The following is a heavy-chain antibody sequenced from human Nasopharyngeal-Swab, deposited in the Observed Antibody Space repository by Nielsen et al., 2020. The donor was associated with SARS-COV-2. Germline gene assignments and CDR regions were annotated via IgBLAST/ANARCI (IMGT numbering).Heavy chain of an antibody. Sequence: ASVKVSCKASGYSFTSYAIHWVRQAPGQRLEWMGWINAGNGNTKYSQKFQGRVTITRDTSASTAYMELSSLRSEDTAVYYCARDLRGYSYGYDYWGQGTLVTVSS. CDR3: ARDLRGYSYGYDY. D-gene: IGHD5-18*01. V-gene: IGHV1-3*01. CDR1: GYSFTSYA. CDR2: INAGNGNT. J-gene: IGHJ4*02.